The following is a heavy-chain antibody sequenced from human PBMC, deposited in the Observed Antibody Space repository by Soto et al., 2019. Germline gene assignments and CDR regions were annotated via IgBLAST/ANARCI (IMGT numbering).Heavy chain of an antibody. J-gene: IGHJ4*02. Sequence: ASVKVSCKASGYTFTSYAMHWVRQAPGQRLEWMGWINAGNGNTKYSLKFQGRVTITRDTSASTAYMELSSLRSEDTAVYYCAREGLYSSGWSYWGQGTLVTVSS. CDR1: GYTFTSYA. CDR3: AREGLYSSGWSY. D-gene: IGHD6-19*01. V-gene: IGHV1-3*01. CDR2: INAGNGNT.